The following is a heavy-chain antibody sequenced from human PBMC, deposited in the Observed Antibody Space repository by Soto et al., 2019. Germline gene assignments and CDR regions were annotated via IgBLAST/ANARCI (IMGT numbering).Heavy chain of an antibody. D-gene: IGHD3-16*02. CDR2: FDPEDGET. CDR1: GYTLTELS. CDR3: ATAILGVGHLGELSSNYYFDY. J-gene: IGHJ4*02. Sequence: ASVKVSCKVSGYTLTELSMHWVRQAPGKGLEWMGGFDPEDGETIYAQKFQGRVTMTEDTSTDTAYMELSSLRSEDTAVYYCATAILGVGHLGELSSNYYFDYWGQGTLVTVSS. V-gene: IGHV1-24*01.